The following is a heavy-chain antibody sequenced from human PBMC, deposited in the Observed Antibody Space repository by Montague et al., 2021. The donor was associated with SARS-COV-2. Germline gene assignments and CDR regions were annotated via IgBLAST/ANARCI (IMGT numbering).Heavy chain of an antibody. J-gene: IGHJ4*02. CDR1: GASVASGNFY. Sequence: SETLSLTCTVSGASVASGNFYWSWIRQPPRKGLEWIGYMYYTGRTNYNPSLESRVTMPVDPSKNQFSLTLTSVTAADTAVYYCARSRANVPSRPGFDYWGQGALVAVSS. D-gene: IGHD6-6*01. CDR3: ARSRANVPSRPGFDY. V-gene: IGHV4-61*01. CDR2: MYYTGRT.